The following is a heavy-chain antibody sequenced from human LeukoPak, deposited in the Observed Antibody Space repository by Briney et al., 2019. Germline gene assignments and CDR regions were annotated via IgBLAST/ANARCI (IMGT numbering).Heavy chain of an antibody. CDR2: ISYDGSNK. J-gene: IGHJ4*02. Sequence: LSLTCTVSGGSISNTNYYWGWIRQAPGKGLEWVAVISYDGSNKYYADSVKGRFTISRDNSKNTLYLQMNSLRAEDTAVYYCARGGGYNAYFDYWGQGTLVTVSS. CDR3: ARGGGYNAYFDY. CDR1: GGSISNTNY. V-gene: IGHV3-30-3*01. D-gene: IGHD3-22*01.